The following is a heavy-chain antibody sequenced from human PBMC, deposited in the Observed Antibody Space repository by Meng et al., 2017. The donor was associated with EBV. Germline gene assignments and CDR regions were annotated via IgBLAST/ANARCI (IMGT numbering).Heavy chain of an antibody. D-gene: IGHD6-13*01. V-gene: IGHV2-5*02. CDR2: IYWDDDK. CDR1: GFSLSTSGVG. J-gene: IGHJ5*02. CDR3: AHRRDEYSSSWYGWFDP. Sequence: ITLKGSCPPLVKPTQTLTLTCTFSGFSLSTSGVGVGWIRQPPGKALEWLALIYWDDDKRYSPSLKSRLTITKDTSKNQVVLTMTNMDPVDTATYYCAHRRDEYSSSWYGWFDPWGQGTLVTVSS.